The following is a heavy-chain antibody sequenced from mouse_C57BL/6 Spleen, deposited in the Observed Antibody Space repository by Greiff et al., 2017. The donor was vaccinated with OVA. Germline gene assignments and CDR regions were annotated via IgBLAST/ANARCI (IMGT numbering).Heavy chain of an antibody. V-gene: IGHV2-2*01. CDR1: GFSLTSYG. CDR3: ARNGDYYGSPDY. Sequence: VQRVESGPGLVQPSQSLSITCTVSGFSLTSYGVHWVRQSPGKGLEWLGVIWSGGSTGYNAAFISRLSISKDNSKSQVFFKMNSLQADDTAIYYCARNGDYYGSPDYWGQGTTLTVSS. D-gene: IGHD1-1*01. CDR2: IWSGGST. J-gene: IGHJ2*01.